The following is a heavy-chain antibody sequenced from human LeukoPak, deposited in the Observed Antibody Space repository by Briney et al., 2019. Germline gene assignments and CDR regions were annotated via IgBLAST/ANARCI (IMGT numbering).Heavy chain of an antibody. J-gene: IGHJ4*02. CDR2: ISWNSGSI. CDR3: AKELYYDSSGLDY. Sequence: GGSLRLSCATSGFTFNDYAMYWVRQAPGKGLEWVSGISWNSGSIGYADSVKGRFTISRDNAKNSLYLQMNSLRAEDTALYYCAKELYYDSSGLDYWGQGTLVTVSS. D-gene: IGHD3-22*01. CDR1: GFTFNDYA. V-gene: IGHV3-9*01.